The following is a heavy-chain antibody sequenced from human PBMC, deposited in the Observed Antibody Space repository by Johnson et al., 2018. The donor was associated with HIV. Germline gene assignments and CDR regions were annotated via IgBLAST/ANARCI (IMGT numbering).Heavy chain of an antibody. CDR1: GFTFSSYA. V-gene: IGHV3-30-3*02. D-gene: IGHD6-13*01. CDR3: AKCIWGSSLIDAFDI. Sequence: QVKLVESGGGVVQPGRSLRLSCAASGFTFSSYAMHWVRQAPGKGLEWVAVISYDGSNKYYADSVKGRFTISRDSSKNTLFLQMNSLRVEDTAVYYCAKCIWGSSLIDAFDIWGQGTRVTVSS. J-gene: IGHJ3*02. CDR2: ISYDGSNK.